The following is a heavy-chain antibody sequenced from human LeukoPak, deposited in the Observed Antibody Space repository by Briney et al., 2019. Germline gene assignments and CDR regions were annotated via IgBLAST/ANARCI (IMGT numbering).Heavy chain of an antibody. D-gene: IGHD1-26*01. V-gene: IGHV3-33*06. CDR1: GFTFSSYG. Sequence: GGSLRLSCAASGFTFSSYGMHWVRQAPGKGLEWVAVIWSDGSSKHYADSVKGRFTISRDNSKNTLYLQMSSLRAEDTALYYCAKLSGSYFEYWGQGTLVTVSS. CDR2: IWSDGSSK. J-gene: IGHJ4*02. CDR3: AKLSGSYFEY.